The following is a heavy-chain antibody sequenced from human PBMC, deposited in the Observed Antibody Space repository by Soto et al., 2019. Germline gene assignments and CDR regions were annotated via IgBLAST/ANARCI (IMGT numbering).Heavy chain of an antibody. CDR3: ARLLVRADSYFDY. V-gene: IGHV4-39*01. D-gene: IGHD2-15*01. CDR1: GGSISSTNYY. CDR2: IYYSGST. J-gene: IGHJ4*02. Sequence: QLQLQESGPGLLKPSETLSLTCTVSGGSISSTNYYWGWIRQPPGKGLEWIGSIYYSGSTYYNPSLKSRVTISLDTSMSHFSLKLNSVTAADTAVYYCARLLVRADSYFDYSGQGTLVTVSS.